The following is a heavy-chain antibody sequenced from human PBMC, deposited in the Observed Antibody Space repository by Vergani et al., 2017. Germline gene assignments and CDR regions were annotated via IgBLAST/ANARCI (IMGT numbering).Heavy chain of an antibody. CDR2: INHSGST. D-gene: IGHD2-2*01. CDR1: GGSFSGYY. CDR3: AGFWNSCIGVVPADRGKMDV. Sequence: QVQLQQWGAGLLKPSETLSLTCAVYGGSFSGYYWSWIRQPPGKGLEWIGEINHSGSTNYNPSLKSRVTISVDTSKNQFSLKLSSVTAADTAVYYCAGFWNSCIGVVPADRGKMDVWGKGTTVTVSS. J-gene: IGHJ6*04. V-gene: IGHV4-34*01.